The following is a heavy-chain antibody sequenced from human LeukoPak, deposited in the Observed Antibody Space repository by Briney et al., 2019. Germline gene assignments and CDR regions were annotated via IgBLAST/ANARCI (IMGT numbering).Heavy chain of an antibody. Sequence: GGSVRLSCAASGFTVSDNYVSWVRQAPGKGLEWVSVMYSRGDTYYAKSVKGRFTFSRDISKNTLYLQMNGLRTEDTAMYYCARDAPQVPAIGALDTWGQGTLVIVSS. J-gene: IGHJ5*01. CDR2: MYSRGDT. CDR1: GFTVSDNY. D-gene: IGHD2-2*01. V-gene: IGHV3-53*01. CDR3: ARDAPQVPAIGALDT.